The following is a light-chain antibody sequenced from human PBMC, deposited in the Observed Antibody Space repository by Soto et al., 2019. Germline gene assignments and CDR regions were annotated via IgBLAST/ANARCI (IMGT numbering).Light chain of an antibody. Sequence: DIQMTQSPSSLSASVGDRVTITCRASQSISSNLNWYQQKAGKAPKLLIYAASTLQSGVPSRFSGSGSGTDFTLTIVSLQPDDFATYYCQQSDSSPRTFGQGTKVEI. V-gene: IGKV1-39*01. CDR3: QQSDSSPRT. CDR1: QSISSN. CDR2: AAS. J-gene: IGKJ1*01.